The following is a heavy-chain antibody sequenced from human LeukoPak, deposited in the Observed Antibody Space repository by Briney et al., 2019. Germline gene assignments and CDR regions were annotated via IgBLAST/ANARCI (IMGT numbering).Heavy chain of an antibody. V-gene: IGHV3-21*01. CDR2: ISSSSSYM. CDR1: GFTFSSYS. CDR3: ARVTGYKIEDQFDY. Sequence: SGGSLRLSCAASGFTFSSYSMNWVRQAPGKGLEWVSSISSSSSYMYYADSVKGRFTISRDNAKNSLYLQIHSLRAEDTAVYYCARVTGYKIEDQFDYWGQGTLVTVSS. J-gene: IGHJ4*02. D-gene: IGHD1-14*01.